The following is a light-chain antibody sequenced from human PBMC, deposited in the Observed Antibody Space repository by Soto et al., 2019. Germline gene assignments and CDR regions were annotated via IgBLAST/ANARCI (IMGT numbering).Light chain of an antibody. CDR3: QSYDSSLSGSRV. V-gene: IGLV1-40*01. Sequence: QSAVTQPPSASQTPGQRVTISCSGSRSNVGRNSVSWYQHVPGTAPKLLIYGNSNRPSGVPDRFSGSKSGTSASLAITGLQAEDEADYYCQSYDSSLSGSRVFGGGTKLTVL. J-gene: IGLJ3*02. CDR1: RSNVGRNS. CDR2: GNS.